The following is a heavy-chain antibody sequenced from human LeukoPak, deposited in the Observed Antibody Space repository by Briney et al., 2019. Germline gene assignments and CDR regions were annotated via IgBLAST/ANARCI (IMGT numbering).Heavy chain of an antibody. J-gene: IGHJ4*02. CDR1: GFTFSSYA. Sequence: GGSLRLSCAASGFTFSSYAMSWVRQAPGRGLEWVSAISASGVSTYYADSVKGRFTISRDNSENTVYLHMSSLRAGDTAVYFCAKDDAWLQFNDWGQGTLVTVSS. D-gene: IGHD5-24*01. V-gene: IGHV3-23*01. CDR3: AKDDAWLQFND. CDR2: ISASGVST.